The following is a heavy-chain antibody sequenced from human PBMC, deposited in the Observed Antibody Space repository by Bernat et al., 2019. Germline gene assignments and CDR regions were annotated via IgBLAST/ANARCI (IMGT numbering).Heavy chain of an antibody. CDR2: ISYDGSNK. CDR1: GFTFSSYG. D-gene: IGHD6-13*01. J-gene: IGHJ4*02. CDR3: AGGSSWYRQYERGRWSDY. Sequence: QVQLVESGGGVVQPGRSLRLSCAASGFTFSSYGMHWVRQAPGKGLEWVAVISYDGSNKYYADSVKGRFTISRDNSKNTLYLQMNSLRAEDTAVYYCAGGSSWYRQYERGRWSDYWGQGTLVTVSS. V-gene: IGHV3-30*03.